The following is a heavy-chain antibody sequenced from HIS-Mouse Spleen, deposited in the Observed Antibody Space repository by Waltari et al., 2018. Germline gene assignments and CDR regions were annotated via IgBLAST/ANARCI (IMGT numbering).Heavy chain of an antibody. Sequence: EVQLVESGGGLVQPGRSLRLSCAASGFTFDDYAMHWVRQAPGKGLEWVSGISWNSGSIGYADSVKGRFTISRDNAKNSLYLQMNSLRAEDTALYYCAKDTSGSSSANWFDPWGQGTLVTVSS. V-gene: IGHV3-9*01. CDR3: AKDTSGSSSANWFDP. J-gene: IGHJ5*02. D-gene: IGHD6-6*01. CDR2: ISWNSGSI. CDR1: GFTFDDYA.